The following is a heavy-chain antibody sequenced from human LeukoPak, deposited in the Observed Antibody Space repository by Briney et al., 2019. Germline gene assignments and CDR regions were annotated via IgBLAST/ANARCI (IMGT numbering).Heavy chain of an antibody. Sequence: SETLSLTCTVSGDSISSCYWYWFRQPPGKELEWVACIYYSGITHYNPSLKRRVTISLDTSKNQFSLRLSSVTAADTAVYYCAREGIVRTYDQWGQGTLVTVSS. CDR1: GDSISSCY. CDR2: IYYSGIT. V-gene: IGHV4-59*12. D-gene: IGHD2/OR15-2a*01. J-gene: IGHJ4*02. CDR3: AREGIVRTYDQ.